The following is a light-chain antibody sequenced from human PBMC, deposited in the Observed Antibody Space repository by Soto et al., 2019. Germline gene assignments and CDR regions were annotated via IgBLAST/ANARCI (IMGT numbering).Light chain of an antibody. J-gene: IGKJ1*01. CDR1: QSVATN. CDR3: QHCNDLPLT. V-gene: IGKV3-15*01. Sequence: EKVMTQSPATLSVSPGERVTLSCRASQSVATNLAWYQQKPGQAPRLLISGAYIRATGIPDRFIGSGSGTECTLTITSLQSEDFAVYYCQHCNDLPLTFGQGTKVEIK. CDR2: GAY.